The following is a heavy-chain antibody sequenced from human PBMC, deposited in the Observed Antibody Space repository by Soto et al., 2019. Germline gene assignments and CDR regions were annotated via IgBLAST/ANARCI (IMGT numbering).Heavy chain of an antibody. CDR2: IYYSGST. V-gene: IGHV4-59*02. CDR3: ARVDGAYYDFWSGPYYYYMDV. CDR1: DGAVSGGR. Sequence: HSGTVWLTVVLADGAVSGGRWSWIRKPPGKGLEWFGYIYYSGSTNYNPSLKSRVTISVDTSKNQFSLKLSSVTAADTAVYYCARVDGAYYDFWSGPYYYYMDVWGKGTTVTVSS. J-gene: IGHJ6*03. D-gene: IGHD3-3*01.